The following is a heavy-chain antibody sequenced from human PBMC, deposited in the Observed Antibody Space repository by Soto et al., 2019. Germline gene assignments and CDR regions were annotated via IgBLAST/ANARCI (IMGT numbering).Heavy chain of an antibody. J-gene: IGHJ6*02. D-gene: IGHD6-13*01. V-gene: IGHV6-1*01. CDR2: TYYRSKWYN. CDR1: GDSVSSNSAA. Sequence: SQTLSLTCAISGDSVSSNSAAWNWIRQSPSRGLEWLGRTYYRSKWYNDYAVSVKSRITINPDTSKNQFSLQLNSVAPEDTAVYYCARGARIAAAGMRYYGMDVWGQGTTVTVSS. CDR3: ARGARIAAAGMRYYGMDV.